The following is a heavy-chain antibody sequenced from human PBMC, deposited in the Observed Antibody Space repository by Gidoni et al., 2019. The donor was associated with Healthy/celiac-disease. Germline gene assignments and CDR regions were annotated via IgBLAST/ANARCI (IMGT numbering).Heavy chain of an antibody. CDR1: GFTLSSYG. D-gene: IGHD3-9*01. CDR3: ARDGEVLRYFEPRFGDNTGGNYGMDV. V-gene: IGHV3-33*01. Sequence: QVQLVESGGGVVQPGRSLRLSCAASGFTLSSYGMHWVRRAPGTGLEWVAVIWYDGSNKYYADSVKGRFTISRDNSKNTLYLQMNSLRAEDTAVYYCARDGEVLRYFEPRFGDNTGGNYGMDVWGQGTTVTVSS. CDR2: IWYDGSNK. J-gene: IGHJ6*02.